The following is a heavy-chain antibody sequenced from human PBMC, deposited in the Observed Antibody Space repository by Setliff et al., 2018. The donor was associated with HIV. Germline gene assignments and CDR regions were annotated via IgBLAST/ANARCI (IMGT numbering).Heavy chain of an antibody. CDR2: IYSNGGT. D-gene: IGHD3-16*02. CDR1: GVSISSYY. CDR3: ARESLNLGELSSNPDASDI. V-gene: IGHV4-59*12. Sequence: NPSETLSLTCNVSGVSISSYYWSWVRQPPGKGLEYIGYIYSNGGTNHNPSLKSRVTISVDTSKNQFSLRLRSVTAADTAVYYCARESLNLGELSSNPDASDIWGQGTMVTVSS. J-gene: IGHJ3*02.